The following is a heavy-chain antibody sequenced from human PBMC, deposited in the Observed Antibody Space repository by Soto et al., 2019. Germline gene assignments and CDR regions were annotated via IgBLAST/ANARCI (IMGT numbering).Heavy chain of an antibody. Sequence: SEILSLTCTVSGGSISSYYWSWIRQPPGKGLEWIGYIYYSGSTNYNPSLKSRVTISVDTSKNQFSLKLSSVTAADTAVYYCARFWSGYDYYYYMDVWGKGTTVTVSS. D-gene: IGHD3-3*01. CDR1: GGSISSYY. CDR3: ARFWSGYDYYYYMDV. V-gene: IGHV4-59*01. J-gene: IGHJ6*03. CDR2: IYYSGST.